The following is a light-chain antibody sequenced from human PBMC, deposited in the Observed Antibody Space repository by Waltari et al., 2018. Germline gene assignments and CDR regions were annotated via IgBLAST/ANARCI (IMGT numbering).Light chain of an antibody. J-gene: IGKJ1*01. Sequence: DFVMTQSPDSLAVSLGERATINCKSSQSVLYSPNNKNYLALYQQKPGPPPKLLIYWASTRESGVPDRFSGSGSGTDFTLTISSLQAEDVAVYYCLQYSTTPWTFGQGTKVEIK. CDR2: WAS. CDR1: QSVLYSPNNKNY. CDR3: LQYSTTPWT. V-gene: IGKV4-1*01.